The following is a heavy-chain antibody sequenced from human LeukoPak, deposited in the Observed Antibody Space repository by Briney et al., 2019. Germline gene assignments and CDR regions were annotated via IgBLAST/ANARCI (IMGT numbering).Heavy chain of an antibody. CDR2: IYSGGST. V-gene: IGHV3-53*01. CDR3: ARINYGEYEAFDY. D-gene: IGHD4-17*01. J-gene: IGHJ4*02. CDR1: GFTVSSNY. Sequence: GGSLRLSCAASGFTVSSNYMSWVRQAPGKGLEWVSVIYSGGSTYYADSVKGRFTISRDNSKNTLYLQMNSLRAEDTAVYYCARINYGEYEAFDYWGLGTLVTVSS.